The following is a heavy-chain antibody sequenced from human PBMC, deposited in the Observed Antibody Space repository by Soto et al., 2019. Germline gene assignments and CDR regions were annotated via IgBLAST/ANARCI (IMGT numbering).Heavy chain of an antibody. CDR2: ISAYNGNT. D-gene: IGHD3-3*01. Sequence: ASVKVSCKASGYTFTSYGISWVRQAPGQGLEWVGWISAYNGNTNYAQKLQGRVTMTTDTSTSTAYMELRSLRSDDTAVYYCARSRYDFWSGYLYYYYYGMDVWGQGTTVTVSS. J-gene: IGHJ6*02. V-gene: IGHV1-18*01. CDR3: ARSRYDFWSGYLYYYYYGMDV. CDR1: GYTFTSYG.